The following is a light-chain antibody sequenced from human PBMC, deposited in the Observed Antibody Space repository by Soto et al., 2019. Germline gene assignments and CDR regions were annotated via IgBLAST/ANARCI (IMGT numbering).Light chain of an antibody. J-gene: IGLJ3*02. V-gene: IGLV2-14*01. Sequence: QSALTQPASVSGSPGQSITISCTGTRSDVGGYNYVSWYQQHPGKAPKLMIYEVNNRPSGVSNRFSGFKSGSTASLTISELQPDDEADYYCISFTPSTTTHWVFGGGTKLTVL. CDR2: EVN. CDR3: ISFTPSTTTHWV. CDR1: RSDVGGYNY.